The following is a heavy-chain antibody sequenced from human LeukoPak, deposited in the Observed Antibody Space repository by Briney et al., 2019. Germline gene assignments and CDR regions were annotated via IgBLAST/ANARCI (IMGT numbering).Heavy chain of an antibody. D-gene: IGHD6-13*01. Sequence: GESLETLLNGSGCSFRTYWMDWVRQMPGKGLEWMGIIYPGDSDTRYSPSFQGQVTISADKSISTAYLQWSSLKASDTAMYYCARIREGVAGTCGYWGQGTLVTVSS. CDR2: IYPGDSDT. V-gene: IGHV5-51*01. CDR3: ARIREGVAGTCGY. J-gene: IGHJ4*02. CDR1: GCSFRTYW.